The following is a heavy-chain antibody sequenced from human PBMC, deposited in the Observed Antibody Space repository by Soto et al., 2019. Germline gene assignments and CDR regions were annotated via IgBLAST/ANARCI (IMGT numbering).Heavy chain of an antibody. J-gene: IGHJ5*02. D-gene: IGHD2-2*01. CDR2: IYHSGST. V-gene: IGHV4-30-2*01. Sequence: TLSLPCAVFGGSISSGGYSWSWIRQPPGKGLEWIGYIYHSGSTYYNPSLKSRVTISVDRSKNQFSLKLSSVTAADTAVYYCARVPDRWGQGTLVTVSS. CDR3: ARVPDR. CDR1: GGSISSGGYS.